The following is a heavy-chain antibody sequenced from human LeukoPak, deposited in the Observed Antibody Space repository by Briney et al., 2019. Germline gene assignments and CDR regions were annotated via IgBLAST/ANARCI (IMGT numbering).Heavy chain of an antibody. D-gene: IGHD2-15*01. J-gene: IGHJ4*02. CDR3: ARDGRYCSGGFCYPH. CDR2: ISSSGSTI. V-gene: IGHV3-48*03. Sequence: GGSLRLSCAASEFTISSYEMNWIRQAPGKGLEWVSYISSSGSTIYYADSVKDRFTISRDNAKNSLYLQMNSLRAEDTAVYYCARDGRYCSGGFCYPHWGQGTLVTVSS. CDR1: EFTISSYE.